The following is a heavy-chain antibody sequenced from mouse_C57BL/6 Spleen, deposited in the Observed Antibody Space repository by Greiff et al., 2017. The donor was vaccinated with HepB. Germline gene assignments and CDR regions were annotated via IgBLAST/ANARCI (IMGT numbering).Heavy chain of an antibody. V-gene: IGHV1-80*01. CDR2: IYPGDGDT. CDR1: GYAFRSYW. Sequence: QVQLKQSGAELVKPGASVKISCKASGYAFRSYWMNWVKQRPGKGLEWIGQIYPGDGDTNYNGKFKGKATLTADKASSTAYMQLSSLTSEDSAVYFCAREAGGYDGAWFAYWGQGTLVTVSA. CDR3: AREAGGYDGAWFAY. J-gene: IGHJ3*01. D-gene: IGHD2-2*01.